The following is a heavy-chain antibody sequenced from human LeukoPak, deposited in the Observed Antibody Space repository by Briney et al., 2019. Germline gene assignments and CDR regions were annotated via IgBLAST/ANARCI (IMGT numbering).Heavy chain of an antibody. CDR3: ARINCSGGTCYDYFDD. V-gene: IGHV3-23*01. D-gene: IGHD2-15*01. CDR1: PVTFGTSA. CDR2: VSAGGTNT. J-gene: IGHJ4*02. Sequence: GGSLRLSCVGSPVTFGTSAMSWVRQAPGKGLEWVSAVSAGGTNTYYADSVEGRFTISRDNSKDSLYLHMDSLRVEDTAQYFCARINCSGGTCYDYFDDWGQGTLVTVSS.